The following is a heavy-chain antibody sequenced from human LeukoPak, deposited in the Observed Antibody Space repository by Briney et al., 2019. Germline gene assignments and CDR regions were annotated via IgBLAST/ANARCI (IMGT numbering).Heavy chain of an antibody. V-gene: IGHV3-30-3*01. CDR1: GFTFSSYA. J-gene: IGHJ3*02. D-gene: IGHD3-10*01. Sequence: PGGSLRLSCAASGFTFSSYAMHWVRQAPGKGLEWVAVISYDGSNKYYADSVKGRFTISRDNSKNTLYLQMNSLRAEDTAVYYCARDMAYYGSGSVDGFDIWGQGTMVTVSS. CDR2: ISYDGSNK. CDR3: ARDMAYYGSGSVDGFDI.